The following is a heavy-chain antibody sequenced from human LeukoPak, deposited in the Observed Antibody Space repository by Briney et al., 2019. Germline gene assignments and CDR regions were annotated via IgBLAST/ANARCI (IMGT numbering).Heavy chain of an antibody. CDR2: ISWNGGSI. Sequence: GGSLRLSCAASGFTFDDYAVHWVRQAPGKGLEWVSGISWNGGSIVYADSVKGRFTISRDNAKNFLYLQMNTLRLEDTALYYCAKDKGGYYYDSSAYLDWGQGTLVTVSS. CDR3: AKDKGGYYYDSSAYLD. CDR1: GFTFDDYA. D-gene: IGHD3-22*01. J-gene: IGHJ4*02. V-gene: IGHV3-9*01.